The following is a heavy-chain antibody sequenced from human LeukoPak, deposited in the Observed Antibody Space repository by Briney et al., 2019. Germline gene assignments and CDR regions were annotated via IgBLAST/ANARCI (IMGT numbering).Heavy chain of an antibody. CDR2: ISYDGSNK. CDR1: GFTFSSYV. J-gene: IGHJ3*02. Sequence: GGSLRLSCAASGFTFSSYVMHWVRQAPGKGLEWVAIISYDGSNKYYADSVKGRFTISRDNSKNTLYLQMNSLRAEDTAVYYCARHLGGPFDIWGQGTMVTVSS. V-gene: IGHV3-30*04. CDR3: ARHLGGPFDI. D-gene: IGHD1-26*01.